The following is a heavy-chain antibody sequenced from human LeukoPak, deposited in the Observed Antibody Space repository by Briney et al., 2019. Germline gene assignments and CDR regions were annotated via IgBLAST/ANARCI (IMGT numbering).Heavy chain of an antibody. CDR2: IYYSGST. Sequence: SETLSLTCTVSGGSISSSSYYWGWIRQPPGKGLEWIGSIYYSGSTYYNPSLKSRVTISVDTSKNQFSLKLSSVTAADTAVYYCARPFSYSSGWYYFDYWGQGTLVTVSS. J-gene: IGHJ4*02. V-gene: IGHV4-39*01. CDR3: ARPFSYSSGWYYFDY. D-gene: IGHD6-19*01. CDR1: GGSISSSSYY.